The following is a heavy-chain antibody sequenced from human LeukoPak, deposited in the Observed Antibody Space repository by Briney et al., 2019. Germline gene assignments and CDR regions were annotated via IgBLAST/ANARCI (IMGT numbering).Heavy chain of an antibody. V-gene: IGHV4-59*01. CDR3: ARGKITMVRGVTAGGFDY. Sequence: PSETLSLTCTVSGGSISSYHWSWIRQPPGKGLEWIGYISYSGSTNYNPSLKSRVTISIDTSKNQFSLKLNSATAADTAVYYCARGKITMVRGVTAGGFDYWGQGTLVTVSS. D-gene: IGHD3-10*01. CDR1: GGSISSYH. CDR2: ISYSGST. J-gene: IGHJ4*02.